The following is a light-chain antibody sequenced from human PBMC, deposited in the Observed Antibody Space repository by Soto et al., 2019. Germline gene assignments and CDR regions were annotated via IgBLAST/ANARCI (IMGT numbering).Light chain of an antibody. CDR3: QSYDSSQSGV. V-gene: IGLV1-40*01. CDR1: SSNIGANYD. CDR2: ANN. J-gene: IGLJ1*01. Sequence: QSVLTPPPSVSGAPGPRVTISCTGSSSNIGANYDVHWYQQLPGAAPKLLIYANNDRPSGVPDRFSASKSGTSASLAITGLQVEDEADYYCQSYDSSQSGVFGTGTKLTVL.